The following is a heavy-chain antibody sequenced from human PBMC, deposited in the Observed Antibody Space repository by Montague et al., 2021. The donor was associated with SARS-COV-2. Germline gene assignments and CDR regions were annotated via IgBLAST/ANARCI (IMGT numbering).Heavy chain of an antibody. CDR3: ARVSVRMATMGVYYYYGMDV. Sequence: TLSLTCTVSGGSISSGGHYWSWRPQHSGTGLDWIGYTYYSWKTYYNPSLKSRVTISVDTSKNQFSLKLSSVTAADTDGSYCARVSVRMATMGVYYYYGMDVWGQGTTVTVSS. D-gene: IGHD5-24*01. CDR1: GGSISSGGHY. CDR2: TYYSWKT. V-gene: IGHV4-31*03. J-gene: IGHJ6*02.